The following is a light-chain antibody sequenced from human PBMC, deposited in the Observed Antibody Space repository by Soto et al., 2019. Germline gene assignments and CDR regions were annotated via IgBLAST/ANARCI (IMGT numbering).Light chain of an antibody. CDR1: SSDVGGYNF. Sequence: QSVLTQPRSVSGSPGQSVTICCTGTSSDVGGYNFVSWYQQHPGKAPKFMIYDVTKRPSGVPDRFSGSKSGNTASLTISGLQAEDEADYYCCSYVGSYTSYVFGTGTKLTVL. V-gene: IGLV2-11*01. CDR2: DVT. CDR3: CSYVGSYTSYV. J-gene: IGLJ1*01.